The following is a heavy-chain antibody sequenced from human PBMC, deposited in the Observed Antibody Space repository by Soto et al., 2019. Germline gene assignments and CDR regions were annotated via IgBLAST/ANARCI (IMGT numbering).Heavy chain of an antibody. Sequence: EVQLVESGGGLIQPGGSLRLSCAASGFTDSSNYMSWVRQAPGKGLEWVSVIYSGGSTYYADSVKGRFTISRDNSKNTLYLQMNSLRAEDTAVYYCARGADSSGWEYYYYYGMDVWGQGTTVTVSS. CDR1: GFTDSSNY. J-gene: IGHJ6*02. D-gene: IGHD6-19*01. V-gene: IGHV3-53*01. CDR3: ARGADSSGWEYYYYYGMDV. CDR2: IYSGGST.